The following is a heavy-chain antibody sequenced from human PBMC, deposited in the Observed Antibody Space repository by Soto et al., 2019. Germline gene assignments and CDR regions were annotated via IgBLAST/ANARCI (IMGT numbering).Heavy chain of an antibody. J-gene: IGHJ4*02. CDR1: GFTFSSYA. Sequence: EVQLLESGGGLVQPGGSLRLSCAASGFTFSSYAMSWVRQAPGKGLEWVSAISGSGGSTYYADSMKGRFTISRDNSKNTLYLQMNSLRAEDTAVYYCAKDTTYYDFWSGYSTFDYWGQGTLVTVSS. CDR3: AKDTTYYDFWSGYSTFDY. D-gene: IGHD3-3*01. V-gene: IGHV3-23*01. CDR2: ISGSGGST.